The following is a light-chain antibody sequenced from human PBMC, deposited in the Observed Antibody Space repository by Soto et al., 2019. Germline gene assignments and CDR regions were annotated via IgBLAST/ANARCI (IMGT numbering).Light chain of an antibody. CDR1: NSNIGAGFN. J-gene: IGLJ1*01. V-gene: IGLV1-40*01. Sequence: QSALTQLPSVAGAPRQRVTISFTVSNSNIGAGFNVHWYHEVPGPAPKTLIYHHNTRPSGVTSPFPGSKSDTSASLAITGLQAENEADYFCQSYASSLSGPNYVVGTGTKVT. CDR2: HHN. CDR3: QSYASSLSGPNYV.